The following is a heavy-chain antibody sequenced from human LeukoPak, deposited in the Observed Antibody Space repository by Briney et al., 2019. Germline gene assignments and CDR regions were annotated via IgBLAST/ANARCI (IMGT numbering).Heavy chain of an antibody. Sequence: ASVKVSCKASGYTFTGYYMHWVRRAPGQGLEWMGWINPNSGGTNYAQKFQGRVTMTRDTSISTAYMELSRLRSDDTVVYYCARAVTTNPSYYFDYWGQGTLVTVSS. CDR3: ARAVTTNPSYYFDY. CDR2: INPNSGGT. J-gene: IGHJ4*02. V-gene: IGHV1-2*02. CDR1: GYTFTGYY. D-gene: IGHD4-17*01.